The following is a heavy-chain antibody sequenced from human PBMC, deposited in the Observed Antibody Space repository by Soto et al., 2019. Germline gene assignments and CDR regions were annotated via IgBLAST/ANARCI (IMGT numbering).Heavy chain of an antibody. CDR2: INPSSGTT. CDR1: GYIFIHCF. J-gene: IGHJ4*02. Sequence: QVQLVQSGAEMKQPVASVKLSCQASGYIFIHCFMHWVRQAPGQGLVWMGGINPSSGTTTYAQKFQGRVTVNRDTSTSTVYMELSSLGSGDTAMYDCARSLGETTSLFDYWGQGSLVTVSA. D-gene: IGHD1-26*01. V-gene: IGHV1-46*01. CDR3: ARSLGETTSLFDY.